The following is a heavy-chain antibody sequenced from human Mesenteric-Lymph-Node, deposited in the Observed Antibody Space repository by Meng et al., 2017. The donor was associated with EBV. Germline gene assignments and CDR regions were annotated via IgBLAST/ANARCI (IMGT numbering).Heavy chain of an antibody. D-gene: IGHD3-10*01. V-gene: IGHV4-61*01. Sequence: QVQLQESGPGLVKPSEALSLTCTVLGDSVSSATYYWSWVRQPPGKGLEWMGYVFYSGSTNYSPSLKSRVTMSVDTSKNQFSLNLTSVTAGDTAVYFCAGDLAVGAIAGNWFDPWSQGTLVTVSS. J-gene: IGHJ5*02. CDR3: AGDLAVGAIAGNWFDP. CDR2: VFYSGST. CDR1: GDSVSSATYY.